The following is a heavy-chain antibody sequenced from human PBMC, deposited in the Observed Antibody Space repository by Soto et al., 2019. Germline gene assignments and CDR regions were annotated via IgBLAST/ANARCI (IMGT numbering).Heavy chain of an antibody. J-gene: IGHJ4*02. CDR2: IIPTLGIA. Sequence: GLVRQAPGQGLEWMGRIIPTLGIANHAQKFQGRVTITADKSTSTAYMEMSSLRSEDTAVYYCARDLVDGHYWGQGTLVTVSS. V-gene: IGHV1-69*04. CDR3: ARDLVDGHY.